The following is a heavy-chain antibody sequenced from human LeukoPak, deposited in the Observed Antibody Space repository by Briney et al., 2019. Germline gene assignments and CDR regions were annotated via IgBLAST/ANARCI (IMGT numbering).Heavy chain of an antibody. CDR1: GGSISSGSYY. CDR3: ARESEIGTFDY. J-gene: IGHJ4*02. V-gene: IGHV4-61*02. Sequence: PSETLSLTCTVSGGSISSGSYYWSWIRQPAGQGLEWIGRIYTSGSTNYNPSLKSRVTISVDTSKNQFSLKLSSVTAADTAVYYCARESEIGTFDYWGQGTLVTVSS. D-gene: IGHD3-22*01. CDR2: IYTSGST.